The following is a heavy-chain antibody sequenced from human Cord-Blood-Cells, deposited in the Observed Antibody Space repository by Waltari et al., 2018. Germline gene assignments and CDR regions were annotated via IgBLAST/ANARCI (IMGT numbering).Heavy chain of an antibody. D-gene: IGHD3-10*01. J-gene: IGHJ3*02. CDR2: IIPSCGTA. Sequence: QVQLVQSGAEVKKPGSSVKVSCKASGGTFSSYAISWVRQAPGQGLEWMGGIIPSCGTANYEQKFQGRVTITADESTSTAYMELSSLRSEDTAVYYCARVSYGSGSYYAFDIWGQGTMVTVSS. CDR3: ARVSYGSGSYYAFDI. V-gene: IGHV1-69*12. CDR1: GGTFSSYA.